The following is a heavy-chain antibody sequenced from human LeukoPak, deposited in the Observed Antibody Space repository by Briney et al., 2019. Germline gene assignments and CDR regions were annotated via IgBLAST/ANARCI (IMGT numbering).Heavy chain of an antibody. J-gene: IGHJ4*02. CDR2: IYYSGST. V-gene: IGHV4-31*03. CDR3: ARVARRTGVDY. Sequence: SETLSLTCTVSGGSISSGGYYWSWIRQHPGQGLEWIGYIYYSGSTYYNPSLKSRVTISVDTSKNQFSLKLSSVTAADTAVYYCARVARRTGVDYWGQGTLVTVSS. D-gene: IGHD1-14*01. CDR1: GGSISSGGYY.